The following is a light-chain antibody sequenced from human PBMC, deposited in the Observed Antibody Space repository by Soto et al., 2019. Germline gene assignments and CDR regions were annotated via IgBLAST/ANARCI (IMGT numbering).Light chain of an antibody. CDR2: LGS. CDR1: QSLQHSNGYTY. CDR3: MQALEFPLT. V-gene: IGKV2-28*01. Sequence: DIVMTQSPLSLPVNPGEPASISCRSSQSLQHSNGYTYLDWYLQKPGQSPQLLIYLGSNRASGVPDRFSGSGSGTDFTLKISRVEAEDAGIYYCMQALEFPLTVGGGTRVEIK. J-gene: IGKJ4*01.